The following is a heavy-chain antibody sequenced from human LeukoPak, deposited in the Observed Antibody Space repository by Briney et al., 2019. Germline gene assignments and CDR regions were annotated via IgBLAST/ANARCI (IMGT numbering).Heavy chain of an antibody. CDR3: ARDLGYCSGGSCYSAY. V-gene: IGHV4-4*02. J-gene: IGHJ4*02. D-gene: IGHD2-15*01. Sequence: SGTLSLTCAVSGGPISSSNWWSWVRQPPGKGLEWIGEIYHSGSTNYNPSLKSRVTISVDKSKNQFSLKLSSVTAADTAVYYCARDLGYCSGGSCYSAYWGQGTLVTVSS. CDR1: GGPISSSNW. CDR2: IYHSGST.